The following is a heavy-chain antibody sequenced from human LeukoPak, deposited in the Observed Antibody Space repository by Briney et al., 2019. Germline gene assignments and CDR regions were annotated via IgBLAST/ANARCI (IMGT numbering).Heavy chain of an antibody. CDR3: ARADFIDAGPYLIGP. CDR2: INTKSGRT. Sequence: ASVRVSCKTSGYSFTDYYIQWVRQAPGQGLEWMGWINTKSGRTSSARKFQGRVTMTRGPSITTVYMDMAWLTSDDTAIYFCARADFIDAGPYLIGPWGQGTLVTVSS. D-gene: IGHD3-3*01. CDR1: GYSFTDYY. V-gene: IGHV1-2*02. J-gene: IGHJ5*02.